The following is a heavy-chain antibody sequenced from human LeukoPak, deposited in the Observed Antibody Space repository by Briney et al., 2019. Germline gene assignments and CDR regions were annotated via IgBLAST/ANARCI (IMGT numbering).Heavy chain of an antibody. CDR3: ARGAYDSSGYFHSNFVY. Sequence: GGSLRLSCAASGFTVSNNYMSWVRQAPGKGLEWVSVIYSGGSTYYADSVKGRFTISRDNSKNTLYLQMNSLRAEDTAVYYCARGAYDSSGYFHSNFVYWGQGTLVTVSS. V-gene: IGHV3-66*01. J-gene: IGHJ4*02. D-gene: IGHD3-22*01. CDR1: GFTVSNNY. CDR2: IYSGGST.